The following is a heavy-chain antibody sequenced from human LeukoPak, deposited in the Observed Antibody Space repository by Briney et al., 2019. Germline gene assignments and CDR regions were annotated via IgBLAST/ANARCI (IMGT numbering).Heavy chain of an antibody. J-gene: IGHJ4*02. CDR1: GFTFSSYA. CDR2: ISGSGGST. V-gene: IGHV3-23*01. D-gene: IGHD4-17*01. Sequence: GGSLRLSCAASGFTFSSYAMSWGRDAPGRGREWVSAISGSGGSTYYADSVKGRFTISRDNSKNTLYLQMNSLRAEDTAVYYCAKDRHGDHGYFDYWGQGTLVTVSS. CDR3: AKDRHGDHGYFDY.